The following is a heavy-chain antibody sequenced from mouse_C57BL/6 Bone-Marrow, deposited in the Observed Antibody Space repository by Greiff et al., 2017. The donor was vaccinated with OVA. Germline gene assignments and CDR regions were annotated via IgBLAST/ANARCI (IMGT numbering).Heavy chain of an antibody. D-gene: IGHD1-1*01. CDR3: ARWDTTVVFDY. CDR2: INPSSGYT. CDR1: GYTFTSYW. J-gene: IGHJ2*01. V-gene: IGHV1-7*01. Sequence: QVQLKESGADLAKPGASVKLSCKASGYTFTSYWMHWVKQRPGQGLEWIGYINPSSGYTKYNQKFKDKATLTADKSSSTAYMQLSSLTYEDSAVYYCARWDTTVVFDYWGQGTTLTVSS.